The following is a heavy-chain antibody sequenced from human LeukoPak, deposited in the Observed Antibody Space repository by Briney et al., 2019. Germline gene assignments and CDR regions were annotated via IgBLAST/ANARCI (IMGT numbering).Heavy chain of an antibody. CDR1: GGSFSGYY. J-gene: IGHJ4*02. Sequence: SETLSLTCAVYGGSFSGYYWSWIRQPPGKGLEWIGEINHSGSTNYNPSLESRVTISVDTSKNQFSLKLSSVTAADTAVYYCAREVYGSLDYWGQGTLVTVSS. V-gene: IGHV4-34*01. CDR3: AREVYGSLDY. D-gene: IGHD3-10*01. CDR2: INHSGST.